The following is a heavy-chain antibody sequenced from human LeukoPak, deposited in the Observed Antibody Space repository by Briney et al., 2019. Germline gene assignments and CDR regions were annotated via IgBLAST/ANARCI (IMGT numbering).Heavy chain of an antibody. V-gene: IGHV3-30*04. D-gene: IGHD3-10*01. CDR3: ARDWSGIPGY. J-gene: IGHJ4*02. Sequence: GRSLRLSCAASGFTFSSYAMHWVRQAPGKGLEWVAVISYDGSNKYYADSVKGRFTISRDNSKNTLYLQMNSLRAEDTAVYYCARDWSGIPGYWGQGTLVTVSS. CDR1: GFTFSSYA. CDR2: ISYDGSNK.